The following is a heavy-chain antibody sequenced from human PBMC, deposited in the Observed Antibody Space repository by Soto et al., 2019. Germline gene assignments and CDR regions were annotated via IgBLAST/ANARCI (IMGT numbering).Heavy chain of an antibody. J-gene: IGHJ4*02. CDR3: ARDSRGWGSFYF. V-gene: IGHV3-30*14. CDR2: ISYDGSNK. D-gene: IGHD6-19*01. Sequence: PGGSIRLSCAASGLTFSSYAMHSARQAPGKGLEWVAVISYDGSNKYYADSVKGRFTTSRDNSKNTLYLQMNGLRAEDTAVYYCARDSRGWGSFYFWRQGTPVTVSS. CDR1: GLTFSSYA.